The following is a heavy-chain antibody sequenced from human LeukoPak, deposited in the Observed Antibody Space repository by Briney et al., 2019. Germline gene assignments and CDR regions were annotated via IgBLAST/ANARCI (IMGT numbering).Heavy chain of an antibody. CDR3: AYNSLAIFGVVQEYYFDY. Sequence: GGSLRLSCAASGFTFSSYAMSWVRQAPGKGLEWVSAISGSGGSTYYADSVKGRFTISRDNSKNTLYLQMNSLRAEDTAVYYCAYNSLAIFGVVQEYYFDYWGQGTLVTVSS. V-gene: IGHV3-23*01. D-gene: IGHD3-3*01. CDR2: ISGSGGST. J-gene: IGHJ4*02. CDR1: GFTFSSYA.